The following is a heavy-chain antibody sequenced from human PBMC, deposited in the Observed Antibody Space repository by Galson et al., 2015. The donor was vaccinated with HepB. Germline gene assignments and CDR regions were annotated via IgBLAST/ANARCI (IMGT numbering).Heavy chain of an antibody. CDR2: INTSTGIP. Sequence: SVKVSCKASGYTFTRHAMNWVRQAPGQGLEWMGWINTSTGIPTNAPAFSGRVVFSVDTSARTTFLQISSLKAEDTAVYYCARAESDYYYVGYWDQATLVTVSS. CDR3: ARAESDYYYVGY. D-gene: IGHD3-22*01. J-gene: IGHJ4*02. CDR1: GYTFTRHA. V-gene: IGHV7-4-1*02.